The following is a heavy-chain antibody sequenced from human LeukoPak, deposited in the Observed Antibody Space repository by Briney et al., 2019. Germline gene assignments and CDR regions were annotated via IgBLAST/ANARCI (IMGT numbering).Heavy chain of an antibody. V-gene: IGHV3-9*01. CDR3: AKDFLTPDYYDSSGTEGAFDI. J-gene: IGHJ3*02. CDR1: GFTFSSYW. Sequence: PGGSLRLSCAASGFTFSSYWMHWVPQAPGKGLVWVSGLSWNSGSIGYADSVKGRFTISRDNAKNSLYLQMNSLRAEDTALYYCAKDFLTPDYYDSSGTEGAFDIWGQGTMVTVSS. D-gene: IGHD3-22*01. CDR2: LSWNSGSI.